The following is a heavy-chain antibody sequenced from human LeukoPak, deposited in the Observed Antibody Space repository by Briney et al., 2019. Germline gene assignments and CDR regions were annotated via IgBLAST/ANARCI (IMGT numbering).Heavy chain of an antibody. D-gene: IGHD6-13*01. CDR2: LYWDDDK. CDR1: GFSLNTSGVG. CDR3: AHSFSSSQRLKFKHFQH. Sequence: SGPTLVKPKQTLTLTCTLSGFSLNTSGVGVGWIRQPPGKALEWLALLYWDDDKRYSPSLKSRFTITKDTSKHQVVLTMTNMDPVDTATYYCAHSFSSSQRLKFKHFQHWGQGTLVTVSS. V-gene: IGHV2-5*02. J-gene: IGHJ1*01.